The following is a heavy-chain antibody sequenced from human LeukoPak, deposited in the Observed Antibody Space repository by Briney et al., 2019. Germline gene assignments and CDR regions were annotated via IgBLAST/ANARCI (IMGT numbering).Heavy chain of an antibody. CDR3: ARAVADNGGFDY. CDR2: IYHSGST. CDR1: GGSISSSSYY. Sequence: PSETLSLTCTVSGGSISSSSYYWGWIRQPPGKGLEWIGSIYHSGSTYYNPSLKSRVTISVDTSKNQFSLKLSSVTAADTAVYYCARAVADNGGFDYWGQGTLVTVSS. V-gene: IGHV4-39*07. J-gene: IGHJ4*02. D-gene: IGHD6-19*01.